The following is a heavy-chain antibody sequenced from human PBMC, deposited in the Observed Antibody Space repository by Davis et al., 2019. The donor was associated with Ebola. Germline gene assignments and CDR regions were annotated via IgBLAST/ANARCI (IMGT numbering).Heavy chain of an antibody. D-gene: IGHD5-18*01. CDR1: GYTFTGYD. J-gene: IGHJ5*02. V-gene: IGHV1-8*02. Sequence: AASVKVSCKASGYTFTGYDINWVRQATGQGLEWMGWMNPKSGNTGYVEKFQGRVTMTRNTSTSTAYMELSGLRSEDTAVYYCLTTNEIKIFVDTAMESWGQGTLVTVSS. CDR2: MNPKSGNT. CDR3: LTTNEIKIFVDTAMES.